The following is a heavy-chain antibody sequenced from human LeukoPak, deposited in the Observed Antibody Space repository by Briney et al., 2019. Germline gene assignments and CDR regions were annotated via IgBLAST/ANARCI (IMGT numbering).Heavy chain of an antibody. Sequence: PSETLSLTCTVSGGSISSYYWSWIRQPPGKGLEWIGYLYISGSTKYNPSLKSRVTISVDTSKNQFSLKLSSVTAADTAVYYCARDLITGDIDYFDYWGQGTLVTVSS. CDR2: LYISGST. CDR3: ARDLITGDIDYFDY. CDR1: GGSISSYY. D-gene: IGHD7-27*01. V-gene: IGHV4-59*01. J-gene: IGHJ4*02.